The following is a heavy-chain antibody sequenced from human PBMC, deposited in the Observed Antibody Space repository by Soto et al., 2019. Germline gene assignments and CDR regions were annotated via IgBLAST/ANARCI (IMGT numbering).Heavy chain of an antibody. Sequence: PGGSLRLSCAASGFTFSSYSMNWVRQAPGKGLEWVSSISSSSSYIYYADSVKGRFTISRDNAKNSLYLQMNSLRAEDTAVYYCARHRIAVAGPLYNWFDPWGQGTLVTVSS. D-gene: IGHD6-19*01. CDR3: ARHRIAVAGPLYNWFDP. J-gene: IGHJ5*02. V-gene: IGHV3-21*01. CDR2: ISSSSSYI. CDR1: GFTFSSYS.